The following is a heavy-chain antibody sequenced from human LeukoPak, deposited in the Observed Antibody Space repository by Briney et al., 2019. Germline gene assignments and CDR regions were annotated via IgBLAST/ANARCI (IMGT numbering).Heavy chain of an antibody. CDR2: IYPGDPDT. CDR1: GYSFTSYW. J-gene: IGHJ5*02. CDR3: ARSGDCSSTSCYEGFDP. D-gene: IGHD2-2*01. Sequence: GESLKISCKGSGYSFTSYWIGWVRQMPGKGLEWMGIIYPGDPDTRYSPSFQGQVTISADKSISTAYLQWSSLKASDTAMYYCARSGDCSSTSCYEGFDPWGQGTLVTVPS. V-gene: IGHV5-51*01.